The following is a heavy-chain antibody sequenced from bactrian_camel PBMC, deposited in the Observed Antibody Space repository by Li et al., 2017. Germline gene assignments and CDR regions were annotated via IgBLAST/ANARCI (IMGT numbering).Heavy chain of an antibody. D-gene: IGHD1*01. Sequence: HVQLVESGGGSVQAGGSLRLSCAAVGDALSSYCMAWLRQAPGKEREAVATIDGDGRTKYAGSVEGRFTISRDVQDKNKHTLYLQMDSLKPEDTAMYICAAQPGLKVVNNREMYVKAENFNYWGQGTQVTV. CDR1: GDALSSYC. CDR3: AAQPGLKVVNNREMYVKAENFNY. CDR2: IDGDGRT. V-gene: IGHV3S1*01. J-gene: IGHJ4*01.